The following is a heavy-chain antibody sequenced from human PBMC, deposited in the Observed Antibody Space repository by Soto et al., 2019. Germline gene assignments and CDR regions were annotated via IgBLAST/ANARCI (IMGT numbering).Heavy chain of an antibody. CDR1: GYTFTSYS. D-gene: IGHD6-13*01. CDR3: ASSAAGNYYYYYGMDV. Sequence: GASVKVSCKASGYTFTSYSIHWVRQAPGQRLEWMGWINAGNGNTKYSQKFQGRVTITRDTSASTAYMELSSLRSEDTAVYYCASSAAGNYYYYYGMDVWGQGTTVTVSS. J-gene: IGHJ6*02. V-gene: IGHV1-3*01. CDR2: INAGNGNT.